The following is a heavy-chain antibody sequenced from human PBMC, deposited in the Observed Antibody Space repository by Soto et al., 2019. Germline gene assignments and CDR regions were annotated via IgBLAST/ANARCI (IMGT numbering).Heavy chain of an antibody. J-gene: IGHJ6*02. D-gene: IGHD6-19*01. V-gene: IGHV3-21*01. CDR2: ISSSSSYI. Sequence: AGGSLRLSCAASGFTFSSYTMNWVRQAPGKGLEWVSSISSSSSYIYYADSVKGRFTISRDNAKNSLYLQMNSLRAEDTAVYYCARDQESSGWYYPLTDYYGMDVWGQGTTVTVSS. CDR1: GFTFSSYT. CDR3: ARDQESSGWYYPLTDYYGMDV.